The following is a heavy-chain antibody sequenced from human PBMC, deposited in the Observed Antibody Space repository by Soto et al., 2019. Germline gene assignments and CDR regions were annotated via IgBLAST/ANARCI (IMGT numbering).Heavy chain of an antibody. V-gene: IGHV4-39*01. Sequence: SETLSLTCTVSGGSISSSSYYWGWIRQPPWKGLEWIGSIYYSGSTYYNPSLKGRVTISVDTSKNQFSLKLSSVTAADTAVYYCAKHGRGCYRAPFAPWGQGXLVTVYS. CDR1: GGSISSSSYY. D-gene: IGHD6-19*01. CDR2: IYYSGST. J-gene: IGHJ5*02. CDR3: AKHGRGCYRAPFAP.